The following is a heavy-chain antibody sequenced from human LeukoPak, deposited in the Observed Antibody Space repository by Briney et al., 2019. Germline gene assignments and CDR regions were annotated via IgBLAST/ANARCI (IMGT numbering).Heavy chain of an antibody. CDR2: IQRDGSSP. V-gene: IGHV3-74*01. CDR3: AREKSRYSGRSVAFDY. D-gene: IGHD5-18*01. Sequence: GGSLRLSCTASGFAYSGSSMHWVRQAPGRGLEWVSGIQRDGSSPTYADSVKGRFTISRDNAKGSVYLQVNILRAEDTAVYYCAREKSRYSGRSVAFDYWGQGTLVTVSS. J-gene: IGHJ4*02. CDR1: GFAYSGSS.